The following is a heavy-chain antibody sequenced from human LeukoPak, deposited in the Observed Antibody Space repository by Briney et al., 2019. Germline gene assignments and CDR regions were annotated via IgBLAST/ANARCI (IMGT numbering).Heavy chain of an antibody. V-gene: IGHV3-21*01. CDR2: ISSSSSYI. CDR1: GFTFSDYY. CDR3: ARANDNYYYYYMDV. Sequence: PGGSLRLSCAASGFTFSDYYMSWVRQAPGKGLEWVSSISSSSSYIYYADSVKGRFTISRDNAKNSLYLQMNSLRAEDTAVYYCARANDNYYYYYMDVWGKGTTVTISS. J-gene: IGHJ6*03. D-gene: IGHD3-9*01.